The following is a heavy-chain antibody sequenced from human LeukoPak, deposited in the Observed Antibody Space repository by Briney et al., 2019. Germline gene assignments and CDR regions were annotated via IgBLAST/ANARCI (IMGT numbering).Heavy chain of an antibody. V-gene: IGHV3-21*01. CDR1: GFTFSSYE. CDR2: ISSSSSYI. CDR3: ARPPQKDLTIFGVVITSYFDY. J-gene: IGHJ4*02. Sequence: KPGGSLRLSCAASGFTFSSYEMNWVRQAPGKGLEWVSSISSSSSYIYYADSVKGRFTISRDNAKNSLYLQMNSLRAEDTAVYYCARPPQKDLTIFGVVITSYFDYWGQGTLVTVSS. D-gene: IGHD3-3*01.